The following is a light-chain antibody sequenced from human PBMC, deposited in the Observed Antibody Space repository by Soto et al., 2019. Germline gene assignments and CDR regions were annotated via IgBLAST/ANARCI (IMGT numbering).Light chain of an antibody. J-gene: IGKJ1*01. Sequence: TPAPCSLSASIEDAVTSTFRASQSISSWLAWYQQKPGQAPKLLIYKASSLDSGVPSRFSGSGSGTEFTLTISSLQPDDFAAYYCQQYNSYSTFGQGTKVDIK. CDR1: QSISSW. CDR2: KAS. V-gene: IGKV1-5*03. CDR3: QQYNSYST.